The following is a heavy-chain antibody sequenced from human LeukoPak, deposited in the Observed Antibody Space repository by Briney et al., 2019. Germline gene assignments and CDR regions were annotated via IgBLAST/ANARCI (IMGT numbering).Heavy chain of an antibody. CDR2: INPSGGST. J-gene: IGHJ4*02. Sequence: GASVKVSCTASGYTFTGYYMHWVRQAPGQGLEWMGIINPSGGSTSYAQKFQGRVTITRDMSTSTVYMELSSLRSEDTAVYYCARDQSGYSYVDYWGQGTLVTVSS. D-gene: IGHD5-18*01. CDR3: ARDQSGYSYVDY. V-gene: IGHV1-46*01. CDR1: GYTFTGYY.